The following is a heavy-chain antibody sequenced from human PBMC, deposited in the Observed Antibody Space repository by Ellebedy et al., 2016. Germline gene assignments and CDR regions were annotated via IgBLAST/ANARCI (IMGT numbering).Heavy chain of an antibody. V-gene: IGHV4-39*01. CDR1: GGSISSSSYY. CDR2: IYYSGST. CDR3: ARLSDPDYYYYYYMDV. Sequence: SETLSLTXTVSGGSISSSSYYWGWIRQPPGKGLEWIGSIYYSGSTYYNPSLKSRVTISVDTSKNQFSLKLSSVTAADTAVYYCARLSDPDYYYYYYMDVWGKGTTVTVSS. J-gene: IGHJ6*03.